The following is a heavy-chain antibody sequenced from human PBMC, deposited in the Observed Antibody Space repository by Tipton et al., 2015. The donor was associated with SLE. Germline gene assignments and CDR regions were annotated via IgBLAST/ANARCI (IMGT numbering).Heavy chain of an antibody. CDR1: GGSFSGYY. Sequence: AGLVKPSETLSLTCAVCGGSFSGYYWSWIRQPPGKGLEWIGEINHSGSTNYNPSLKSRVTISVDTSKNQFSLKLSSVTAADTAVYYCARGGGSGTNGGAFDIWGQGTMVTVSS. CDR2: INHSGST. J-gene: IGHJ3*02. V-gene: IGHV4-34*01. CDR3: ARGGGSGTNGGAFDI. D-gene: IGHD3-10*01.